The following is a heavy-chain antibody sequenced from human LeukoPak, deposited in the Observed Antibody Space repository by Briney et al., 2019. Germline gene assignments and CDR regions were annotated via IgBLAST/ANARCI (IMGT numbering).Heavy chain of an antibody. CDR3: EGSKS. J-gene: IGHJ4*02. CDR2: IKQDGSEK. CDR1: GFTFSNYW. Sequence: GSLRLSCAAFGFTFSNYWMNWVRQAPGKGLEWVANIKQDGSEKYYVDSVKGRFTISRDNARNSLYLQMNSLRAEDTAVYYCEGSKSWGQGTLVTVSS. V-gene: IGHV3-7*01.